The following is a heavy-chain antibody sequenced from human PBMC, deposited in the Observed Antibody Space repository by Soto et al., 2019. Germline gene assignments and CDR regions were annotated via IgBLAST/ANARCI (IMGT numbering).Heavy chain of an antibody. CDR3: ARDIEADRDYDILTGYYNKDYYYYMDV. CDR2: ISSSGSTI. V-gene: IGHV3-11*01. J-gene: IGHJ6*03. D-gene: IGHD3-9*01. Sequence: GGSLRLSCAASGFTFSDYYMSWIRQAPGKGLEWVSYISSSGSTIYYADSVKGRFTISRDNAKNSLYLQMNSLRAEDTAVYYCARDIEADRDYDILTGYYNKDYYYYMDVWGKGTTVTV. CDR1: GFTFSDYY.